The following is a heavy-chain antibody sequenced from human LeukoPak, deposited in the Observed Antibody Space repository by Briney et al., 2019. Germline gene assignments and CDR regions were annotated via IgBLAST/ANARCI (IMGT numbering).Heavy chain of an antibody. CDR2: ISASGGYT. D-gene: IGHD3-22*01. V-gene: IGHV3-23*01. CDR3: AKDRLPLSSAYYYVPFDY. Sequence: GGSLRLSCAASGFTFSSYAMNWVRQAPGKGLEWVSGISASGGYTYYADSVKGRFTISRDNSKNTLYLQMNSLRVEDTAVYYCAKDRLPLSSAYYYVPFDYWGRGTLVTVSS. CDR1: GFTFSSYA. J-gene: IGHJ4*02.